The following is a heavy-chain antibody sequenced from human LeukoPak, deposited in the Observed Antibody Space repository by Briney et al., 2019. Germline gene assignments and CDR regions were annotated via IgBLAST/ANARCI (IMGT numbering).Heavy chain of an antibody. CDR3: ARDEISGGWYNH. Sequence: ASVKVSCKASGYTFTSRGFSWVRQAPGQGLEWMGWINADNGNTNYAQKLQGRVTMTTDTSTSTAYMELRSLRSDDTAVYYCARDEISGGWYNHWGQETLVTVSS. V-gene: IGHV1-18*04. J-gene: IGHJ1*01. CDR1: GYTFTSRG. D-gene: IGHD6-19*01. CDR2: INADNGNT.